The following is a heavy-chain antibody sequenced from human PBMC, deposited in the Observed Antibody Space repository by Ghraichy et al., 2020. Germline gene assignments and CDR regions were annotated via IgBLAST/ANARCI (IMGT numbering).Heavy chain of an antibody. J-gene: IGHJ6*02. V-gene: IGHV4-61*01. D-gene: IGHD1-20*01. Sequence: SETLSLTCTVSGGSVSSGSYYWSWIRQPPGKGLEWIGYIYYSGSTNYNPSLKSRVTISVDTSKNQFSLKLSSVTAADTAVYYCARDYIPGTTAYDFGMMGMDVWSQGTTVTVSS. CDR2: IYYSGST. CDR1: GGSVSSGSYY. CDR3: ARDYIPGTTAYDFGMMGMDV.